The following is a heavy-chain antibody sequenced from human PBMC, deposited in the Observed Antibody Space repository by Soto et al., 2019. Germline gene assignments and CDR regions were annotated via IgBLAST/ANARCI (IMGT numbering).Heavy chain of an antibody. Sequence: ASVKVSCKASGFTFTSSAVQWVRQARGQRLEWIGWIVVGSGNTNYAQKFQERVTITRDMSTSTAYMELSSLRSEDTAVYYCEEGGGPYVYYGMDVWGQGTTVTVSS. D-gene: IGHD3-16*01. CDR3: EEGGGPYVYYGMDV. CDR2: IVVGSGNT. V-gene: IGHV1-58*01. CDR1: GFTFTSSA. J-gene: IGHJ6*02.